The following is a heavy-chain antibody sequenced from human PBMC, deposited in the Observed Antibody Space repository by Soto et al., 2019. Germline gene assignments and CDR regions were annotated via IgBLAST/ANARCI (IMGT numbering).Heavy chain of an antibody. CDR3: ARDSGRAIVVVVAATRRGYYYYYGVDV. J-gene: IGHJ6*02. V-gene: IGHV1-69*13. CDR1: GGTFSSYA. Sequence: SVKVSCKASGGTFSSYAISWVRQAPGQGLEWMGGIIPIFGTANYAQKFQGRVTITADESTSTAYMELSSLRSEDTAVYYCARDSGRAIVVVVAATRRGYYYYYGVDVWGQGTTVTVSS. D-gene: IGHD2-15*01. CDR2: IIPIFGTA.